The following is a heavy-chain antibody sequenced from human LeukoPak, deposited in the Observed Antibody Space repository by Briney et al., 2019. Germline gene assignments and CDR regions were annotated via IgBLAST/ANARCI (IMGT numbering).Heavy chain of an antibody. CDR3: ARDIEAAGLFLDY. J-gene: IGHJ4*02. CDR1: GFTFTSYW. D-gene: IGHD6-13*01. V-gene: IGHV3-7*01. CDR2: MKYDGREK. Sequence: PGGSLRPSCAAPGFTFTSYWMSGVRQSPGKGLEWVANMKYDGREKCYVDSVKGRFTISRDNAKNSLYLQVNRLRAEDTAVYYCARDIEAAGLFLDYWGQGTLVTVSS.